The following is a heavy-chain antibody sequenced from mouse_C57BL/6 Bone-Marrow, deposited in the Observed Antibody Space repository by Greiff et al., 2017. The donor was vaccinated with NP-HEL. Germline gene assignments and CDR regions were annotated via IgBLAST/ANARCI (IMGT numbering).Heavy chain of an antibody. V-gene: IGHV5-4*03. CDR1: GFTFSSYA. CDR3: ARGPGYAMDY. CDR2: ISDGGSYT. J-gene: IGHJ4*01. Sequence: EVKVVESGGGLVKPGGSLKLSCAASGFTFSSYAMSWVRQTPEKRLEWVATISDGGSYTYYPDNVKGRFTISRDNAKNNLYLQMSHLKSEDTAMYYCARGPGYAMDYWGQGTSVTVSS.